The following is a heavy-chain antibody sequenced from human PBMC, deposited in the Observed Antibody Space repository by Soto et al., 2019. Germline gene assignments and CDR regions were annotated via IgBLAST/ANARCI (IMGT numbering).Heavy chain of an antibody. Sequence: PGESLKISCKGSEYNFPDFWIGWVRQMPGKGLEWMGIIYPGDSDTRYSPSFQGQVTISADKSISTTYLQWSSLKASDTAMYYCERNRMEYYAMGVWGQGTTVTVSS. CDR2: IYPGDSDT. D-gene: IGHD2-8*01. CDR1: EYNFPDFW. V-gene: IGHV5-51*01. J-gene: IGHJ6*02. CDR3: ERNRMEYYAMGV.